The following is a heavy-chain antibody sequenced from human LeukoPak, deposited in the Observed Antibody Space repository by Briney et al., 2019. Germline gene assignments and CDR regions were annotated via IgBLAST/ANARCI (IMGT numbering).Heavy chain of an antibody. Sequence: PGGSLRLSCAASGFTFSRYWMHWVRQAPGKGLEWVAFIRYDGSNKYYADSVKGRFTISRDNSKNTLYLQMNSLRAEDTAVYYCAKDLPGALGYFDYWGQGTLVTVSS. J-gene: IGHJ4*02. CDR1: GFTFSRYW. D-gene: IGHD3-16*01. CDR2: IRYDGSNK. CDR3: AKDLPGALGYFDY. V-gene: IGHV3-30*02.